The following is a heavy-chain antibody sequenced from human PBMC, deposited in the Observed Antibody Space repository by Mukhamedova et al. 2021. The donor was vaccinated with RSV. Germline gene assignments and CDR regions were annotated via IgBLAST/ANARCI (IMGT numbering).Heavy chain of an antibody. CDR1: GGSVSSNSYY. CDR2: IYYGGDT. CDR3: ARGGNVVVEKPVDV. V-gene: IGHV4-39*02. Sequence: GGSVSSNSYYWGWIRQSPVRGLEWVATIYYGGDTYYNPSLTGRATISVDRSKNNLSLKVNSVTAADTAVYFCARGGNVVVEKPVDV. J-gene: IGHJ6*01. D-gene: IGHD2-15*01.